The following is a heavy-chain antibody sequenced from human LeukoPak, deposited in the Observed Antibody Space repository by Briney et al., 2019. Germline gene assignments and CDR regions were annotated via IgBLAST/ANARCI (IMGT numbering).Heavy chain of an antibody. V-gene: IGHV4-34*01. CDR1: GESFSAYY. CDR3: ARERKWSLSGNYYIDY. D-gene: IGHD3-10*01. CDR2: INHSGST. J-gene: IGHJ4*02. Sequence: KTSGTLSLTCVVSGESFSAYYWSWIRQPPGKGLEWIGEINHSGSTNYNPSLKSRVTISVDTSKNQFSLSLSSVTAADTAVYYCARERKWSLSGNYYIDYWSQGTLVTVSS.